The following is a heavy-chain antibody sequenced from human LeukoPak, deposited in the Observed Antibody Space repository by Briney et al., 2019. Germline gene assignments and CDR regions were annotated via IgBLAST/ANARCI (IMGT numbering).Heavy chain of an antibody. D-gene: IGHD3-22*01. Sequence: GASVKVSCKASGYTFTGYYMHWVRQAPGQGLEWMGWINPNSGGTNYAQKFQGRVTVTRDTSISTAYMELSRLRSDDTAVYYCANEGYYYDSSGTYEGSAFDIWGQGTMVTVSS. CDR1: GYTFTGYY. CDR3: ANEGYYYDSSGTYEGSAFDI. V-gene: IGHV1-2*02. CDR2: INPNSGGT. J-gene: IGHJ3*02.